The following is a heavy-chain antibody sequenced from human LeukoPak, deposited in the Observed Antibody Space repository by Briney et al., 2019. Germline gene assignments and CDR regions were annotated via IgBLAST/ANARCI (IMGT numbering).Heavy chain of an antibody. CDR1: GFTFSSYG. V-gene: IGHV3-30*18. D-gene: IGHD3-10*01. CDR2: ISYDGSNK. Sequence: GRSLRLSCAASGFTFSSYGMHWVRQAPGKGLERVAVISYDGSNKYYADSVKGRFTISRDNSKNTLYLQMNSLRAEDTAVYYCAKDYGSGSYDDPFDYWGQGTLVTVSS. J-gene: IGHJ4*02. CDR3: AKDYGSGSYDDPFDY.